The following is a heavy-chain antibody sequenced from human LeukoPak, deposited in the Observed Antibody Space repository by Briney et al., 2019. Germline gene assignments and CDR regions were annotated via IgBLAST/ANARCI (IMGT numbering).Heavy chain of an antibody. CDR2: ISGSGGST. V-gene: IGHV3-23*01. Sequence: GGSLRLSCAASGFTFSSYAMSWVRQAPGKGLEWVSAISGSGGSTYYADSVKGRFTISRDNSKNTLYLQMNSLRAEDTAVYYCAKGSWRYFDCLLSFTFDYWGQGTVVPV. D-gene: IGHD3-9*01. J-gene: IGHJ4*02. CDR3: AKGSWRYFDCLLSFTFDY. CDR1: GFTFSSYA.